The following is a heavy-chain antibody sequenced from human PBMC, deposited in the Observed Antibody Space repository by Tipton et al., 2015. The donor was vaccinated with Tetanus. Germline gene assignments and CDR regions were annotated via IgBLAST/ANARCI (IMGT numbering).Heavy chain of an antibody. CDR3: ARLASYSNHLDA. CDR2: IYYSGNS. CDR1: GGSFRSGDHY. V-gene: IGHV4-30-4*01. Sequence: TLSLTCTVSGGSFRSGDHYWSWIRQPPGKGLEWIGYIYYSGNSDYNPSLKSRVTLSVDTSNNQFSLKLNSLTAADTAVYYCARLASYSNHLDAWGQGALVTVSS. D-gene: IGHD4-11*01. J-gene: IGHJ4*02.